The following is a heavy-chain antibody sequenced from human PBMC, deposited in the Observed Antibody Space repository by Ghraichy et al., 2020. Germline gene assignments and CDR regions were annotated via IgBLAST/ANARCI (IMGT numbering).Heavy chain of an antibody. CDR2: IYYSGST. D-gene: IGHD6-19*01. J-gene: IGHJ4*02. V-gene: IGHV4-39*01. Sequence: SETLSLTCTVSGGSISSSSYYWGWIRQPPGKGLEWIGSIYYSGSTYYNPSLKSRVTISVDTSKNQFSLKLSSVTAADTAVYYCARHSSGWYFDYWGQGTLVTVSS. CDR3: ARHSSGWYFDY. CDR1: GGSISSSSYY.